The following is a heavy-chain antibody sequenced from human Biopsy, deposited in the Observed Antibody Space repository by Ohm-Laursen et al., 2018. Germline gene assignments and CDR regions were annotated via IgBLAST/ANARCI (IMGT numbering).Heavy chain of an antibody. CDR1: GGSISSYY. Sequence: SDTLSLTWTVSGGSISSYYWSWIRQPPGKGLECIGYIYYSGSTNYSPSLKSRVTMSVDTSKNQFSLKLSSVTAADTAVYYCARLWGGYHFHGMDVWGQGTTVTVSS. D-gene: IGHD7-27*01. V-gene: IGHV4-59*08. CDR3: ARLWGGYHFHGMDV. J-gene: IGHJ6*02. CDR2: IYYSGST.